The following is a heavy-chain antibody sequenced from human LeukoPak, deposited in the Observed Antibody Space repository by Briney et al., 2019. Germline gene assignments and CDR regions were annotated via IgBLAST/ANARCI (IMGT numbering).Heavy chain of an antibody. CDR1: EYTFTSYQ. CDR2: INPSGGSS. CDR3: ARDLRRLGESSVLYY. V-gene: IGHV1-46*01. Sequence: ASVKVSCKASEYTFTSYQMHWVRQAPGQGLEWMGIINPSGGSSTYAQKFLGRVTMTRDTSTRTVYMELSSLRSDDTAVYYCARDLRRLGESSVLYYWGQGTLVTVSA. D-gene: IGHD3-16*01. J-gene: IGHJ4*02.